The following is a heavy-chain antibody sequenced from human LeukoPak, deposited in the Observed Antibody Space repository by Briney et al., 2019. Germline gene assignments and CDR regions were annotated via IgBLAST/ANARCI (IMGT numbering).Heavy chain of an antibody. V-gene: IGHV1-18*01. J-gene: IGHJ4*02. CDR3: ARFQSPDYYDSSGYNV. Sequence: ASVKVSCKASGYTFTSYGISWVRQAPGQGLEWMGWIGAYNGNTNYAQKLQGRVTMTTDTSTSTAYMELRSLRSDDTAVYYCARFQSPDYYDSSGYNVWGQGTLVTVSS. D-gene: IGHD3-22*01. CDR1: GYTFTSYG. CDR2: IGAYNGNT.